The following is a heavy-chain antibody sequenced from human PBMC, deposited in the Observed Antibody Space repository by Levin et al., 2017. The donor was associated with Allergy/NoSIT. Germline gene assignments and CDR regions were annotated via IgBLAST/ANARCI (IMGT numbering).Heavy chain of an antibody. CDR3: AKRGCSGGSCYSGAFDI. D-gene: IGHD2-15*01. CDR2: ISWNSAGI. Sequence: GGSLRLSCAASGFTFDDYAMHWVRQAPGKGLEWISGISWNSAGIGYADSVKGRFTISRDNAKNSLYLQMNSLRAEDTALYYCAKRGCSGGSCYSGAFDIWGQGTMVTVSS. V-gene: IGHV3-9*01. J-gene: IGHJ3*02. CDR1: GFTFDDYA.